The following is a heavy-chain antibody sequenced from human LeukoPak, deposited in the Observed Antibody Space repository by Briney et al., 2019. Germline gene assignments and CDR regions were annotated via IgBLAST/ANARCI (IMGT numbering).Heavy chain of an antibody. CDR2: ISAYNGNT. J-gene: IGHJ6*03. CDR3: ARVKVVPAAMVPLKYYYYMDV. CDR1: GYTFTSYG. D-gene: IGHD2-2*01. Sequence: GASVKVSCKASGYTFTSYGISWVRQAPGQGLEWMGWISAYNGNTNYAQKLQGRVTMTTDTSTSTAYMELRSLRSDDTAVYYCARVKVVPAAMVPLKYYYYMDVWGKGITVTVSS. V-gene: IGHV1-18*01.